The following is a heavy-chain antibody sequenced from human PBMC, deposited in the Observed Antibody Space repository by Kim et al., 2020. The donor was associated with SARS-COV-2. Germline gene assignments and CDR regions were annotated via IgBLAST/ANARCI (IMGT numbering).Heavy chain of an antibody. J-gene: IGHJ5*02. V-gene: IGHV3-11*04. Sequence: GGSLRLSCAASGFTFSDYYMSWIRQAPGKGLEWVSYISSSCSTIYYADSVKGRFTISRDNAKNSLYLQMNSLRAEDTAVYYCARDDYVWGSYRYGGLNWFDPWGQGTLVTVSS. CDR2: ISSSCSTI. CDR3: ARDDYVWGSYRYGGLNWFDP. CDR1: GFTFSDYY. D-gene: IGHD3-16*02.